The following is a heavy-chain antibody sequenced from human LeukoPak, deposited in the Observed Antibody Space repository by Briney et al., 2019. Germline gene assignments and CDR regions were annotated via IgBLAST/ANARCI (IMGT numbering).Heavy chain of an antibody. CDR3: ARGSSYSSSWYEPDAFDI. CDR2: ISSSSSYI. Sequence: GGSLRLSCAASGFTFSSYSMNWVRQAPGKGLGWVSSISSSSSYIYYADSVKGRFTISRDNAKNSLYLQMNSLRAEDTAVYYCARGSSYSSSWYEPDAFDIWGQGTMVTVSS. V-gene: IGHV3-21*01. CDR1: GFTFSSYS. D-gene: IGHD6-13*01. J-gene: IGHJ3*02.